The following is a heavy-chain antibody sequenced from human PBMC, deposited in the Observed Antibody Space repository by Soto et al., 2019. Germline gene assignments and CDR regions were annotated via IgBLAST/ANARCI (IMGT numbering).Heavy chain of an antibody. V-gene: IGHV3-23*01. Sequence: EVQLLESGGGLVQPGGSLRLSCAASGFTFSSYAMSWVRQAPGKGLEWVSAISGRGGSTYYADSVKGRFTISRDNSKNTLYLQMNSLRAEDTAVYYCAKDPGEYCSGGSCYYYGMDVWGQGTTVTVSS. J-gene: IGHJ6*02. CDR2: ISGRGGST. D-gene: IGHD2-15*01. CDR1: GFTFSSYA. CDR3: AKDPGEYCSGGSCYYYGMDV.